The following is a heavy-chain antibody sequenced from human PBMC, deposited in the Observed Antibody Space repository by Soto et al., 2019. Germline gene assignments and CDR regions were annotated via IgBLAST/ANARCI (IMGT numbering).Heavy chain of an antibody. V-gene: IGHV4-39*01. CDR3: ARRRIAVHRWFDP. J-gene: IGHJ5*02. CDR1: GGSISSSSYY. Sequence: QLQLQESGPGLVKPSETLSLTCTVSGGSISSSSYYWSWIRQPPGKGLEWIGSIYYSGSTYYNPSLKSRVTISVDTSKNQFSLKLSSVTAADTAVYYCARRRIAVHRWFDPWGQGTLVTVSS. D-gene: IGHD6-19*01. CDR2: IYYSGST.